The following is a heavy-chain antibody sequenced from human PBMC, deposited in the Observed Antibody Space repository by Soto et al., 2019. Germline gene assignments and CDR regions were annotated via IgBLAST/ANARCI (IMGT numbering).Heavy chain of an antibody. Sequence: GGSLRLSCAASGFTFSSYGMHWVRQAPGKGLEWVAVIWYDGSNKYYADSVKGRLTISRDNSKNTLYLQMNSLRAEDTAVYYCARGAVVVAATDTFDYWGQGTLVTVSS. CDR2: IWYDGSNK. V-gene: IGHV3-33*01. D-gene: IGHD2-15*01. J-gene: IGHJ4*02. CDR1: GFTFSSYG. CDR3: ARGAVVVAATDTFDY.